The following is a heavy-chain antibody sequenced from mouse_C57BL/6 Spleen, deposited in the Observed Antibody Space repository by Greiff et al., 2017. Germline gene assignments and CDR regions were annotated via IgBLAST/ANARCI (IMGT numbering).Heavy chain of an antibody. V-gene: IGHV3-6*01. CDR3: ARDLLFYAMDY. Sequence: EVKLVESGPGLVKPSQSLSLTCSVTGYSITSGYYWNWIRQFPGNKLEWMGYISYDGSNNYNPSLKNRISITRDTSKNQFFLKLNSVTTEDTATYYCARDLLFYAMDYWGQGTSVTVSS. D-gene: IGHD1-1*01. J-gene: IGHJ4*01. CDR1: GYSITSGYY. CDR2: ISYDGSN.